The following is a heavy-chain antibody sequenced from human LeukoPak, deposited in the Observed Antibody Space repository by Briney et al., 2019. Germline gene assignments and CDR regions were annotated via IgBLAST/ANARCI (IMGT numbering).Heavy chain of an antibody. J-gene: IGHJ3*02. CDR3: ARESMVRGVMSAFDI. Sequence: PSETLSLTCTVSGGSISSSSYHWGWIRQPPGKGLEWIGSIYYSGSTYYNPSLKSRVTISVDTSKNQFSLNLSSVTAADTAVYYCARESMVRGVMSAFDIWGQGTMVTVSS. V-gene: IGHV4-39*07. D-gene: IGHD3-10*01. CDR2: IYYSGST. CDR1: GGSISSSSYH.